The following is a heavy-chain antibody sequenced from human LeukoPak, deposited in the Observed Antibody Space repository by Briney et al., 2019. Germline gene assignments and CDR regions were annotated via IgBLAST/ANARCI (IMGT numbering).Heavy chain of an antibody. Sequence: SQTLSLTCTVSGGSISSGDYYWSWIRQPPGKGLEWIGYIYYSGSTYYNPSLKSRVTISVDTSKNQFSLKLSSVTAADTAVYYCARGFIVVVPAATLSYRPGRGSNWFDPWGQGTLVTVSS. D-gene: IGHD2-2*01. CDR3: ARGFIVVVPAATLSYRPGRGSNWFDP. V-gene: IGHV4-30-4*01. CDR1: GGSISSGDYY. J-gene: IGHJ5*02. CDR2: IYYSGST.